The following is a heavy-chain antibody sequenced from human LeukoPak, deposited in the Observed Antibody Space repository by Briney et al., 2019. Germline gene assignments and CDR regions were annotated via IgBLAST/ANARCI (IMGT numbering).Heavy chain of an antibody. CDR2: ISAYNGNT. D-gene: IGHD5-24*01. CDR1: GYTFTGYY. J-gene: IGHJ4*02. CDR3: ARDSSRRWANDY. V-gene: IGHV1-18*04. Sequence: ASVKVSCKASGYTFTGYYMHWVRQAPGQGLEWMGWISAYNGNTNYAQKLQGRVTMTTDTSTSTAYMELRSLRSDDTAVYYCARDSSRRWANDYWGQGTLVTVSS.